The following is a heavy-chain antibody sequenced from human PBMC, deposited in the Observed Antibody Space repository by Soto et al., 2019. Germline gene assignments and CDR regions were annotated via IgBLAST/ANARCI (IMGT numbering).Heavy chain of an antibody. CDR1: GGSFSGYY. Sequence: SETLSLTCAVYGGSFSGYYWSWIRQPPGKGLEWIGEINHSGSTNYNPSLKSRVTISVDTSKNQFSLKLSSVTAADTAVYYCARDLGYYYGSGSDFDYWGQGTLVTVSS. J-gene: IGHJ4*02. CDR3: ARDLGYYYGSGSDFDY. D-gene: IGHD3-10*01. V-gene: IGHV4-34*01. CDR2: INHSGST.